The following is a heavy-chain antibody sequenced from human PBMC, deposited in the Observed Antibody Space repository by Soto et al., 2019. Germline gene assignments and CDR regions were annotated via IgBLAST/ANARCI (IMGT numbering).Heavy chain of an antibody. CDR2: INPSGDST. Sequence: ASVKVSCKASGYTFSSYYMHWVRQAPGQGLEWMGVINPSGDSTIYAQRFQGRVSMTRDTSTSTLYMELSSLRSEDTAVYYCARDWEFGYWGQGTLVTVS. CDR3: ARDWEFGY. CDR1: GYTFSSYY. V-gene: IGHV1-46*01. D-gene: IGHD3-10*01. J-gene: IGHJ4*02.